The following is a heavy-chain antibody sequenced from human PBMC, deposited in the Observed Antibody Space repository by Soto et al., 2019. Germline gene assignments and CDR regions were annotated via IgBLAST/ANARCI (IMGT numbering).Heavy chain of an antibody. Sequence: QVQLLESGPGLVKPSQTLSLTCTVSGGSISSGPYYWSWIRQRPGRGLEWIGYIYYSGNTYYNPSLKSRVTMSVDTSTNQFSVKLTSVTAADTAVYYCARDRVAVTTSAVGFALDLWGQGTMVTVSS. J-gene: IGHJ3*01. CDR1: GGSISSGPYY. D-gene: IGHD4-17*01. V-gene: IGHV4-31*03. CDR2: IYYSGNT. CDR3: ARDRVAVTTSAVGFALDL.